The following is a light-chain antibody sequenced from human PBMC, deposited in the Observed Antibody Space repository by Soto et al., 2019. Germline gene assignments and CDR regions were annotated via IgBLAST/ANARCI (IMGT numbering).Light chain of an antibody. V-gene: IGKV3-20*01. Sequence: EIVLTQSPATLSLSPGERATLSCRASQSVGTSYLAWYQQRPGQAPRLLISGSSTRAAGIPDRFSGSGSGTECTLTITRLEPEDFAVYYCQQYGRSPFSFGPGTKVDF. CDR2: GSS. CDR1: QSVGTSY. J-gene: IGKJ3*01. CDR3: QQYGRSPFS.